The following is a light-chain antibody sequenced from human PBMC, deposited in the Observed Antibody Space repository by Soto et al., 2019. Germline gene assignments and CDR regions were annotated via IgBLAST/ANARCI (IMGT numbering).Light chain of an antibody. J-gene: IGKJ2*01. CDR1: HNIDIY. V-gene: IGKV1-39*01. CDR2: AAS. Sequence: DIQLTQSPSSLSASVGDRVTITCRASHNIDIYLNWYQQKPGMAPRLLIYAASRLQSGVPSRFRGSGSGTAFTPTITSLQQEEFLTSYCQHSFTPPMYIFGQGTTLEV. CDR3: QHSFTPPMYI.